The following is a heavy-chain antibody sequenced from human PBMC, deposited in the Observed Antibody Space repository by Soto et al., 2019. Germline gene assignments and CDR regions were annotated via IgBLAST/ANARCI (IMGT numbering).Heavy chain of an antibody. J-gene: IGHJ3*02. D-gene: IGHD1-26*01. CDR3: ARDQYSGSFWGNYAFDI. V-gene: IGHV3-33*01. CDR2: IWYDGSNK. CDR1: GFTFSSYG. Sequence: QVQLVESGGGVVQPGRSLRLSCAASGFTFSSYGMHWVRQAPGKGLEWVAVIWYDGSNKYYADSVKGRFTISKDNSKNTLYLAMNGLRAEDTAVYYCARDQYSGSFWGNYAFDIWGQGRMVTVSS.